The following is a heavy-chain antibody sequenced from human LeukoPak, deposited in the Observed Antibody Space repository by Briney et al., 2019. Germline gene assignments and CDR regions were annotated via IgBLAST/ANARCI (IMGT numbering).Heavy chain of an antibody. V-gene: IGHV3-23*01. CDR1: GFTFSSYA. CDR2: ISGSGGST. CDR3: AKGGQGVVPAAIAY. D-gene: IGHD2-2*01. Sequence: GGSLRLXCAASGFTFSSYAMSWVRRAPGKGLEWVSAISGSGGSTYYADSVKGRFTISRDNSKNTLYLQMNSLRAEDTAVYYCAKGGQGVVPAAIAYWGQGTLVTVSS. J-gene: IGHJ4*02.